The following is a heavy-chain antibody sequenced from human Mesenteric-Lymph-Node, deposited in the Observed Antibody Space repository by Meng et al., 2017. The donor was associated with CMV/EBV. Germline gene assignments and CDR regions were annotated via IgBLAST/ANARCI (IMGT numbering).Heavy chain of an antibody. J-gene: IGHJ4*02. D-gene: IGHD6-19*01. CDR2: ISGPSDTI. V-gene: IGHV3-48*04. Sequence: GESLKISCAASGFTFSSYSMNWVRQAPGKGLEWVSYISGPSDTIYYADSVKGRFTISRDNAYNSLYLQMNGLRAEDTAVYYCARDTGSGWIDYWGQGTLVTVSS. CDR3: ARDTGSGWIDY. CDR1: GFTFSSYS.